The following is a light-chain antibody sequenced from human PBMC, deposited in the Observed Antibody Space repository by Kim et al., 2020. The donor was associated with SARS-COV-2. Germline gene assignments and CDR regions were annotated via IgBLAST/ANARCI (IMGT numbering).Light chain of an antibody. V-gene: IGKV3-20*01. CDR1: HNVTVTY. CDR3: QQFGSSPWT. CDR2: GAS. J-gene: IGKJ1*01. Sequence: EVVLTQSPGTLSLSPGDRATLSCRASHNVTVTYLAWYQQKPGQAPRLLIFGASSRATGIPDRFSGSGSGTDFTLTISRLEPADFAVYYCQQFGSSPWTFGQGTKVDIK.